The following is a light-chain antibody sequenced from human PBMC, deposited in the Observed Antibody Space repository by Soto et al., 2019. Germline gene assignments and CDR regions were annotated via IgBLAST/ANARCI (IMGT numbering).Light chain of an antibody. CDR1: SSDVGSYNL. Sequence: QSVLTQPASVSGSPGQSITISCTGTSSDVGSYNLVSWYQQHPGKAPKLMIYEVNKRPSGVSNRFSGSKSGNTASLTVSGLQAEDEADYYCCSYAGTRVVVFGGGTKVTVL. J-gene: IGLJ2*01. CDR3: CSYAGTRVVV. CDR2: EVN. V-gene: IGLV2-23*02.